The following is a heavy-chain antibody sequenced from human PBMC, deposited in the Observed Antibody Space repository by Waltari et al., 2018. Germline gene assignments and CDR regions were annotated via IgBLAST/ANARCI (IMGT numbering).Heavy chain of an antibody. Sequence: QVQVVESGGGVVQPGRSMRLPCAASGFCFFSYGMHWVPQAPGKGLEWVAYISFDGSNKYYADSVKGRFTISRDNSKNTVYLQMNSLGAEDTAVYYCAKDGEATVASTIYYYYMDVWGKGTTVTFS. J-gene: IGHJ6*03. V-gene: IGHV3-30*18. D-gene: IGHD2-2*01. CDR3: AKDGEATVASTIYYYYMDV. CDR2: ISFDGSNK. CDR1: GFCFFSYG.